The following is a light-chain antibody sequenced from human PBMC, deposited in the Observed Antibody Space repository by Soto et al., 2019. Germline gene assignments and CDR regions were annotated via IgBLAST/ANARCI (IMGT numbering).Light chain of an antibody. CDR2: VNSDGSH. CDR1: TGHSTYA. V-gene: IGLV4-69*01. J-gene: IGLJ2*01. CDR3: QTWGTDIQGV. Sequence: QLVLTQSPSASASLGASGNLTCTLNTGHSTYAITWQQQQPEQGPRYLMKVNSDGSHIKGDGIPDRFSGSSSGADRYLTISGLQSEYEADYYCQTWGTDIQGVFGGGTKLTVL.